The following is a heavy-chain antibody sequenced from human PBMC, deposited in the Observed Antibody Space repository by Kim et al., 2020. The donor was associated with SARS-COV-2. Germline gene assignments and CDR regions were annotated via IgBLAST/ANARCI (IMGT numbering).Heavy chain of an antibody. CDR2: ISCSIPDT. V-gene: IGHV3-23*01. Sequence: GGSLRLSCAASGFAFSDYAMSWVRRAPGKGLEWVSAISCSIPDTKYADSVRGRFTISRDNSKTILFLQMDSLRVDDTAVYYCAKDLLYVPGRGYFYSWGQGVLVTVSS. CDR3: AKDLLYVPGRGYFYS. CDR1: GFAFSDYA. D-gene: IGHD3-10*01. J-gene: IGHJ4*02.